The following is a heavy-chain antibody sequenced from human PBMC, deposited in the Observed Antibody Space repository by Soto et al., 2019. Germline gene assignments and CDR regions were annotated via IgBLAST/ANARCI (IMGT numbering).Heavy chain of an antibody. CDR3: ARDTYDFWSGYYGNWFDP. CDR1: GGSISSSSYY. CDR2: IYYSGST. J-gene: IGHJ5*02. V-gene: IGHV4-39*07. D-gene: IGHD3-3*01. Sequence: SETLSLTCTVSGGSISSSSYYWGWIRQPPGKGLEWIGSIYYSGSTYYNPSLKSRVTISVDTSKNQFSLKLSSVTAADTAVYYCARDTYDFWSGYYGNWFDPWGQGTLVTVSS.